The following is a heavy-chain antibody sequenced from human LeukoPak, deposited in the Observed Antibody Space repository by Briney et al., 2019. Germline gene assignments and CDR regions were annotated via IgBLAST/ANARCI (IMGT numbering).Heavy chain of an antibody. CDR1: GFTFSSYS. Sequence: GGSLRLSCAASGFTFSSYSMNWVRQAPGKGLEWVSSISSSSSYIYYADSVKGRFTISRDNAKNSLYLQMNSLGAEDTAVYYCARDSRSIVGATTLPPDDIWGQGTMVTVSS. CDR2: ISSSSSYI. CDR3: ARDSRSIVGATTLPPDDI. D-gene: IGHD1-26*01. J-gene: IGHJ3*02. V-gene: IGHV3-21*01.